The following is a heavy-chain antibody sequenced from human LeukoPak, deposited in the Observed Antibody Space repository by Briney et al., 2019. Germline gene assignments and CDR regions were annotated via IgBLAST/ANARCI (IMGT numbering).Heavy chain of an antibody. Sequence: GGSLRLSCAASGFSNYAMAWVRQAPGKGLEWVSAISGDGSATYYGNSVKGRFTISRDSSKNTLYLQMNSLRAEDTAVFYCAKEFNRGLPDYWGQGTLVTVPS. D-gene: IGHD2-21*01. V-gene: IGHV3-23*01. CDR1: GFSNYA. J-gene: IGHJ4*02. CDR2: ISGDGSAT. CDR3: AKEFNRGLPDY.